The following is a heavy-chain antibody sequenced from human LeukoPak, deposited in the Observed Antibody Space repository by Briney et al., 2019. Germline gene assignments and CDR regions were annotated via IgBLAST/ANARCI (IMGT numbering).Heavy chain of an antibody. D-gene: IGHD3-10*01. CDR2: ISGSGGST. J-gene: IGHJ4*02. V-gene: IGHV3-23*01. CDR3: AKKKSYGSGSYFDY. CDR1: GFTFSSYA. Sequence: PGGSLRLSCAASGFTFSSYAMSWVPQAPGKGLEWVSAISGSGGSTYYADSVKGRFTISRDNSKNTLYLQMNSLRAEDTAVYYCAKKKSYGSGSYFDYWGQGTLVTVSS.